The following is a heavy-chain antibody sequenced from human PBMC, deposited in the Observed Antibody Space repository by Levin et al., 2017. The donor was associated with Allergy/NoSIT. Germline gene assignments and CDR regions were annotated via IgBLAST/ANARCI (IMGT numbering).Heavy chain of an antibody. Sequence: PSETLSLTCTVSGGSISSYYWSWIRQPPGKGLEWIGYIYYSGSTNYNPSLKSRVTISVDTSKNQFSLKLNSVTAADTAVYYCARYYCSSTTCWRDGTDVWGQGTTVTVSS. J-gene: IGHJ6*02. V-gene: IGHV4-59*01. CDR2: IYYSGST. CDR3: ARYYCSSTTCWRDGTDV. D-gene: IGHD2-2*01. CDR1: GGSISSYY.